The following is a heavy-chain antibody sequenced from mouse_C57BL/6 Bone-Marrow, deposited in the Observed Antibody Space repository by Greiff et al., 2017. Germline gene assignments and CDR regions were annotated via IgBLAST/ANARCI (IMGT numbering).Heavy chain of an antibody. CDR2: IDPSDSYT. J-gene: IGHJ1*03. D-gene: IGHD4-1*01. V-gene: IGHV1-50*01. CDR3: ASNWDRYFDV. Sequence: QVQLQQPGAELVKPGASVKLSCKASGYTFTSYWMQWVKQRPGQGLEWIGEIDPSDSYTNYNQKFKGKATLTVDPSSSTAYMQLSSLTSEDSAVYYCASNWDRYFDVWGTGTTVTVSS. CDR1: GYTFTSYW.